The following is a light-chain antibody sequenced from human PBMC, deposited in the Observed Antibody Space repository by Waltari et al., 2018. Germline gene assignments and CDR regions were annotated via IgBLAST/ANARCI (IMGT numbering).Light chain of an antibody. J-gene: IGLJ2*01. V-gene: IGLV2-11*01. Sequence: QSALTQPRSVSGSPGQSVTISCTGTSSDVGGYNSVSCYQQHPGKAPKLMFYDVSKRPSGVPVRFSGSKSDNTASLTISGLQAEDEADYYCCSYAGSYTVVFGGGTKLTV. CDR3: CSYAGSYTVV. CDR1: SSDVGGYNS. CDR2: DVS.